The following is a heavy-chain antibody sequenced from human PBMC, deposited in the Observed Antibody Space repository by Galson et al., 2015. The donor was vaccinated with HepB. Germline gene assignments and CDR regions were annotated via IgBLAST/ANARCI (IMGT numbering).Heavy chain of an antibody. D-gene: IGHD1-26*01. CDR1: GFTFSSYG. J-gene: IGHJ4*02. CDR2: ISYDGGNK. V-gene: IGHV3-30*18. Sequence: SLRLSCAASGFTFSSYGMHWVRQAPGKGLEWVAVISYDGGNKYYADSVKGRFTISRDNSKNTLYLQMNSLRAEDTAVYYCAKIGSGSYSDAPPNDYWGQGTLVTVSS. CDR3: AKIGSGSYSDAPPNDY.